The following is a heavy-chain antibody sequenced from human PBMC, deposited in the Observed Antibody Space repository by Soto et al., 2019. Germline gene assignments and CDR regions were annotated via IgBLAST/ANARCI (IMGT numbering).Heavy chain of an antibody. CDR1: GGSISSGGYY. CDR3: ARDRDLGTAMVTGWFDP. Sequence: QVQLQESGPGLVKPSQTLSLTCTVSGGSISSGGYYWSWIRQHPGKGLEWIGYIYYSGSTYYNPSLTSRVTISVDTSKNQFSLKLSSVTAADTAVYYCARDRDLGTAMVTGWFDPWGQGTLVTVSS. CDR2: IYYSGST. D-gene: IGHD5-18*01. V-gene: IGHV4-31*03. J-gene: IGHJ5*02.